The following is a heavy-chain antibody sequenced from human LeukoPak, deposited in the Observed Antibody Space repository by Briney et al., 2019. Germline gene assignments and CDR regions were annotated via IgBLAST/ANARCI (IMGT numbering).Heavy chain of an antibody. CDR3: ARRYYGSGTNYFDY. J-gene: IGHJ4*02. CDR1: GGSISSSSYY. Sequence: PSETLSLTCTVSGGSISSSSYYWGWIRRPPGKGLEWIGNIYYSGSTYYNPSLKSRVTISVDTSKNQFSLKLSSVTAADTAVYYCARRYYGSGTNYFDYWGQGTLVTVSS. V-gene: IGHV4-39*07. D-gene: IGHD3-10*01. CDR2: IYYSGST.